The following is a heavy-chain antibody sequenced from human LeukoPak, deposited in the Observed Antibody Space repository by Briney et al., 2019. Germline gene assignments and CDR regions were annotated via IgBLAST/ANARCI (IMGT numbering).Heavy chain of an antibody. D-gene: IGHD4-17*01. Sequence: PSETLSLTCTVSGGSISSSSYYWGWIRQPPGKGLEWIGSIYYSGSTYYNPSLKSRVTISVDTSKNQFSLKLSSVTAADTAVYYCARLRGGDYGDYYYFDYWGQGTLVTVPS. CDR3: ARLRGGDYGDYYYFDY. CDR2: IYYSGST. V-gene: IGHV4-39*01. J-gene: IGHJ4*02. CDR1: GGSISSSSYY.